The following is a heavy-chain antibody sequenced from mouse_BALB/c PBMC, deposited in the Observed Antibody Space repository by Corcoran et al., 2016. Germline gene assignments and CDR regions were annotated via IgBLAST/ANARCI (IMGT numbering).Heavy chain of an antibody. CDR2: IDPANGNT. Sequence: EGQLQQSGAELVKPGASVKLACTASGFNIKDTYMHWVKQRPEQGLEWIGRIDPANGNTKYDPKFQGKATITADTSSNTAYLQLGSLTSEDTAVYYCARWDWYFDVWGAGTTVIVSS. CDR1: GFNIKDTY. V-gene: IGHV14-3*02. CDR3: ARWDWYFDV. J-gene: IGHJ1*01.